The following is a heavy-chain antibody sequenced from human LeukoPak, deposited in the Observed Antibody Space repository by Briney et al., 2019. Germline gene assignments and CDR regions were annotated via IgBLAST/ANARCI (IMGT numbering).Heavy chain of an antibody. Sequence: PGGSLRLSCAASGFTFSSYAMSWVRQAPGKGLEWVSGTGGSGGSTYYADSVKGRLTISRDNSKITLYLQMNSLTVEDTAVYYCAKEDSGTYPPVYYYYGMDVWGQGTTVTVSS. CDR1: GFTFSSYA. CDR2: TGGSGGST. CDR3: AKEDSGTYPPVYYYYGMDV. D-gene: IGHD1-26*01. V-gene: IGHV3-23*01. J-gene: IGHJ6*02.